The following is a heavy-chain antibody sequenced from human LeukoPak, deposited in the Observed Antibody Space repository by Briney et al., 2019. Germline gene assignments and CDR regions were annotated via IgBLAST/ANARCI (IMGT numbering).Heavy chain of an antibody. CDR3: ARVARRGYSSGWTDY. D-gene: IGHD6-19*01. Sequence: ASVKVSCKASGYTFISYGISWVRQAPGQGLEWMGWINPNSGGTNYAQKFQGWVTMTRDTSISTAYMELSRLRSDDTAVYYCARVARRGYSSGWTDYWGQGTLVTVSS. CDR1: GYTFISYG. V-gene: IGHV1-2*04. J-gene: IGHJ4*02. CDR2: INPNSGGT.